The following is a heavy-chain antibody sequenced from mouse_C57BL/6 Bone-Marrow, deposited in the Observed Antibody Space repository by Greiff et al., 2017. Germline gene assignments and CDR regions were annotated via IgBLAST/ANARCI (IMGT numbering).Heavy chain of an antibody. D-gene: IGHD2-2*01. CDR1: GYTFTDHT. CDR2: IYPRDGST. Sequence: QVQLQQSDAELVKPGASVKISCKVSGYTFTDHTIHWMKQRPEQGLEWIGYIYPRDGSTKYDEKFKGKATLTADKSSSTAYMQRTSLTSEDSAVYFCARGGGGMVTTRGFAYWGQGTLVTVSA. V-gene: IGHV1-78*01. CDR3: ARGGGGMVTTRGFAY. J-gene: IGHJ3*01.